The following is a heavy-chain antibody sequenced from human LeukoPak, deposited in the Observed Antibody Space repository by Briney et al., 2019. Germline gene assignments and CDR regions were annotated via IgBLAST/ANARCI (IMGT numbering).Heavy chain of an antibody. CDR3: ARSYSSGWYLPTPSEKDAFDT. Sequence: PSETLSLTCTVSGGSISSSSYYWGWIRQPPGKGLEWIGSIYYSGSTYYNPSLKSRVTISVDTSKNQFSLKLSSVTAADTAVYYCARSYSSGWYLPTPSEKDAFDTWGQGTMVTVSS. CDR2: IYYSGST. D-gene: IGHD6-19*01. J-gene: IGHJ3*02. V-gene: IGHV4-39*07. CDR1: GGSISSSSYY.